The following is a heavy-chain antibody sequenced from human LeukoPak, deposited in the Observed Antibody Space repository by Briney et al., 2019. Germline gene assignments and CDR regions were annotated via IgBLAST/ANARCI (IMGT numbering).Heavy chain of an antibody. J-gene: IGHJ4*02. D-gene: IGHD6-13*01. CDR2: ISADNGNP. V-gene: IGHV1-18*01. CDR1: GYTFTNYA. Sequence: ASVKVSCKASGYTFTNYAMNWVRQAPGQGLEWMGWISADNGNPKYAQKLQGRVTMTTDTSTSTAYMELRSLRSDDTAVYFCARGGAAAGTGVDYWGQGTLATVSS. CDR3: ARGGAAAGTGVDY.